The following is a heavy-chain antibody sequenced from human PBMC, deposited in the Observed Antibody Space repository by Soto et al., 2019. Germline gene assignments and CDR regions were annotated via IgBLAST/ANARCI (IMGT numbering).Heavy chain of an antibody. CDR1: GFTFDDYG. Sequence: GGSLRLSCAASGFTFDDYGMSWVRQAPGKGLEWVSGINWNGGSTGYADSVKGRFTISRDNAKNSLYLQMNSLRAEDTALYHCTTDSYFTMSLVRFDFWGHGTLVTVSS. D-gene: IGHD3-22*01. CDR2: INWNGGST. CDR3: TTDSYFTMSLVRFDF. J-gene: IGHJ4*01. V-gene: IGHV3-20*01.